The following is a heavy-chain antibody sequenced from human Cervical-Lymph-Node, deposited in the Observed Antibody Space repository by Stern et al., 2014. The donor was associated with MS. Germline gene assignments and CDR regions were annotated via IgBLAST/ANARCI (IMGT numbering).Heavy chain of an antibody. V-gene: IGHV3-9*01. CDR1: GFTFADCA. D-gene: IGHD3-16*02. J-gene: IGHJ4*02. CDR3: AKDISERHYYFDS. CDR2: ISWNSNNI. Sequence: EVQLVESGGGSVQPGRSLRLSCAASGFTFADCAMHWVRQAPGKGLEWVSCISWNSNNIGYADSVRGRFTISRDNAKNSLYLQMNGLRPEDTALYYCAKDISERHYYFDSWGEGTLVTVSS.